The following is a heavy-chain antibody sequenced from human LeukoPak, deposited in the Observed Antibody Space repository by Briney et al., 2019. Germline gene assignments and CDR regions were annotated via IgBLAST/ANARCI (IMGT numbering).Heavy chain of an antibody. Sequence: GGSLRLSCAACGFTFSSYAMSWVRQAPGKGLEWVSAISGSGGSTYYADSVKGRFTISRDNSKNTLYLQMNSLRAEDTAVYYCAKDKGVRSTSLDAFDIWGQGTMVTVSS. CDR3: AKDKGVRSTSLDAFDI. V-gene: IGHV3-23*01. CDR2: ISGSGGST. J-gene: IGHJ3*02. CDR1: GFTFSSYA. D-gene: IGHD2-2*01.